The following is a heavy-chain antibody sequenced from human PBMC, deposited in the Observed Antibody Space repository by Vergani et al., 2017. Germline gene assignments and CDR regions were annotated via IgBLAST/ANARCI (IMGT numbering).Heavy chain of an antibody. CDR3: ARLSYYYDTSAYYTRPGWFDP. CDR1: GFSLSTSGMC. J-gene: IGHJ5*02. V-gene: IGHV2-70*01. D-gene: IGHD3-22*01. CDR2: INWDDDK. Sequence: QVTLRESGPALVKPTQTLTLTCTFSGFSLSTSGMCVSWIRQPPGKALEWLALINWDDDKYYSTSLKTRLTISKDTSKNQVFLTMSNMDPVDTATYFCARLSYYYDTSAYYTRPGWFDPWGQGTLVTVSS.